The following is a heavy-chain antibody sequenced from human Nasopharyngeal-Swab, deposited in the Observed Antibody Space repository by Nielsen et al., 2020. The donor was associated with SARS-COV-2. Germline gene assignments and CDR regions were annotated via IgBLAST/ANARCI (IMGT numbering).Heavy chain of an antibody. CDR2: IIPIFGTA. V-gene: IGHV1-69*13. CDR1: GGTFSTYA. J-gene: IGHJ3*02. D-gene: IGHD6-13*01. CDR3: AIQHDSSSWYSDAFDI. Sequence: SVKVSCKASGGTFSTYAISWVRQAPGQGLEWMGGIIPIFGTANYAQKFQGRVTITADESTSTAYMELSSLRSEDTAVYYCAIQHDSSSWYSDAFDIWGQGTMVTVSS.